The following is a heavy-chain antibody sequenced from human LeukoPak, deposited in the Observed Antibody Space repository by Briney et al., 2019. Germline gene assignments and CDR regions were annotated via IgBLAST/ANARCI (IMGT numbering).Heavy chain of an antibody. CDR1: GYTFTSYY. D-gene: IGHD1-26*01. CDR2: INPSGGST. CDR3: ARWDPVGATDY. V-gene: IGHV1-46*01. J-gene: IGHJ4*02. Sequence: ASVKVSCTASGYTFTSYYMHWVRQAPGQGLEWMGIINPSGGSTSYAQKFQGRVTMTRDTSTSTVYMELSSLRSEDTAVYYCARWDPVGATDYWGQGTLVTVSS.